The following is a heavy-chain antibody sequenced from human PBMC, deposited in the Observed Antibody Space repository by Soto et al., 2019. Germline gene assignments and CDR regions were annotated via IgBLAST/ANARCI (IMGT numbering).Heavy chain of an antibody. CDR2: IYYSGST. CDR3: ARTSGGSYKYYFDY. D-gene: IGHD1-26*01. CDR1: GGSISSSSYY. J-gene: IGHJ4*02. V-gene: IGHV4-39*01. Sequence: QLQLQESGPGLVKPSETLSLTCTVSGGSISSSSYYWGWIRQPPGKGLEWIGTIYYSGSTYYNPSLKSRVTISVDTSKNQFSLKLSSVTAADTAVYYCARTSGGSYKYYFDYWGQGTLVTVSS.